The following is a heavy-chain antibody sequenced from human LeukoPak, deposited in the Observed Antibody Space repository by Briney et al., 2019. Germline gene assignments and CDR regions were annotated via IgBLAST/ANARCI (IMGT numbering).Heavy chain of an antibody. CDR2: FDPEDGET. D-gene: IGHD2-2*01. V-gene: IGHV1-24*01. CDR1: GYTLTELS. J-gene: IGHJ5*02. CDR3: ARVWRDCSSTSCYAQAGWSDP. Sequence: GASVKVSCKVSGYTLTELSMHWVRQAPGKGLEWMGGFDPEDGETIYAQKFQGRVTMTEDTSTDTAYMELSSLRSEDTAVYYCARVWRDCSSTSCYAQAGWSDPWGQGTLSPSPQ.